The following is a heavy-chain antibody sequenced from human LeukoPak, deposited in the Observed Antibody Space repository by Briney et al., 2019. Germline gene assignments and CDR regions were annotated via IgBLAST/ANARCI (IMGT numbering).Heavy chain of an antibody. V-gene: IGHV1-2*06. CDR1: GYTFTGYY. D-gene: IGHD2-2*01. Sequence: GASVKVSCKAPGYTFTGYYMHWVRQAPGQGLEWMGRINPNSGGTNYAQKFQGRVTMTRDTSISTAYMELSRLRSDDTAVYYCAREGGLVPAAIYYYYGMDVWGQGTTVTVSS. J-gene: IGHJ6*02. CDR3: AREGGLVPAAIYYYYGMDV. CDR2: INPNSGGT.